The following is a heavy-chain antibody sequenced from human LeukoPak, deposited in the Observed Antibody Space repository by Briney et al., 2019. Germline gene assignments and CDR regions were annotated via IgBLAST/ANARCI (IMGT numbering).Heavy chain of an antibody. CDR1: GGSVSSGSFY. V-gene: IGHV4-61*01. CDR3: ARATEQQLVPRKHYYYGMDV. D-gene: IGHD6-13*01. CDR2: IYYTGST. Sequence: PSETLSLTCTVSGGSVSSGSFYWSWIRQTPGKGLEWIGYIYYTGSTNYNPSLKSRVTISVDTSKNQFSLKLSSVTAADTAVYYCARATEQQLVPRKHYYYGMDVWGQGTTVTVSS. J-gene: IGHJ6*02.